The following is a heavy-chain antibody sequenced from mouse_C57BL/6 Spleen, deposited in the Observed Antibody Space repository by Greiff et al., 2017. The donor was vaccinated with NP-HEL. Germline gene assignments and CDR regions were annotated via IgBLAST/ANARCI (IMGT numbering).Heavy chain of an antibody. CDR3: ARPGSSPWYFDV. Sequence: VQLQQSGPELVKPGASVKIPCKASGYTFTDYNMDWVKQSHGKSLEWIGDINPNNGGTIYNQKFKGKATLTVDKSSSTAYMELRSLTSEDTAVYYCARPGSSPWYFDVWGTGTTVTVSS. V-gene: IGHV1-18*01. J-gene: IGHJ1*03. CDR1: GYTFTDYN. CDR2: INPNNGGT. D-gene: IGHD1-1*01.